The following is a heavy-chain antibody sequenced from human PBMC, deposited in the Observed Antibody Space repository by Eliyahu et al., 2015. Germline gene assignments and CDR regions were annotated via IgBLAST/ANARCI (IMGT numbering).Heavy chain of an antibody. J-gene: IGHJ6*02. V-gene: IGHV1-69*05. CDR1: GXXFXXYA. D-gene: IGHD2-15*01. CDR3: ARAPYCSGGSCYSRDYYGMDV. Sequence: QVQLVQSGAEVKKPGSSVKVSXKAPGXXFXXYAISWGRQAPGQGLEWMGGIIPIFGTANYAQKFQGRVTITTDESTSTAYMELSSLRSEDTAVYYCARAPYCSGGSCYSRDYYGMDVWGQGTTVTVSS. CDR2: IIPIFGTA.